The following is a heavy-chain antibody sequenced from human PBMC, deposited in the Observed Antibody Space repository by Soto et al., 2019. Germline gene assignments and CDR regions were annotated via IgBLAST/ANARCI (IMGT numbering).Heavy chain of an antibody. J-gene: IGHJ4*02. CDR1: GFTFSSYA. CDR3: AKALRYFDWSDPFDY. CDR2: ISGSGGST. V-gene: IGHV3-23*01. D-gene: IGHD3-9*01. Sequence: LRLSCAASGFTFSSYAMSWVRQAPGKGLEWVSAISGSGGSTYYADSVKGRFTISRDNSKNTLYLQMNSLRAEDTAVYYCAKALRYFDWSDPFDYWGQGTLVTVSS.